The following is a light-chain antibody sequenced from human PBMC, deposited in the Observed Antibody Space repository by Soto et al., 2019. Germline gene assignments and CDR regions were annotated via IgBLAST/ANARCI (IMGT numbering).Light chain of an antibody. CDR1: SSDVGAYNY. J-gene: IGLJ1*01. Sequence: QSALTQPPSASGSPGQSVTISCTGTSSDVGAYNYLSLYQQHPGKAPKLMIYEVSQRPSGVPDRFSGSKSGNTASLTVSGLQAEDEADYYCSSYAGSNNYVFGTGTKGTVL. V-gene: IGLV2-8*01. CDR3: SSYAGSNNYV. CDR2: EVS.